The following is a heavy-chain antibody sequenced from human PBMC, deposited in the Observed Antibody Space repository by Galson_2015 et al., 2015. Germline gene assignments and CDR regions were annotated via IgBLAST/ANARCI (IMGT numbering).Heavy chain of an antibody. V-gene: IGHV4-59*01. D-gene: IGHD1-20*01. J-gene: IGHJ4*02. CDR1: GGSISSYY. CDR3: ARDVTGTTFGSGGEAGFDY. CDR2: IYYSGST. Sequence: LSLTCTVSGGSISSYYWSWIRQPPGKGLEWLGYIYYSGSTNYNPSLKSRVTISVDTSKNQFSLKLSSVTAADTAVYYCARDVTGTTFGSGGEAGFDYWGQGTLVTVSS.